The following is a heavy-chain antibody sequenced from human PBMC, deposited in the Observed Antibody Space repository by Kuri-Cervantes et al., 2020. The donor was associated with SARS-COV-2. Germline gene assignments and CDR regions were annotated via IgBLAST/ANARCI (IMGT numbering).Heavy chain of an antibody. D-gene: IGHD3-3*01. J-gene: IGHJ6*03. V-gene: IGHV4-39*01. CDR1: GGSISSSSYY. CDR2: IYYSGST. Sequence: SETLSLTCTVSGGSISSSSYYWGWIRQPPGKGLEWIGSIYYSGSTYYNPSLKSRVTISVDTSKNQFSLKLGSVTAADTAVYYCARRAKMLRFLEWFPGYMDVWGKGTTVTVSS. CDR3: ARRAKMLRFLEWFPGYMDV.